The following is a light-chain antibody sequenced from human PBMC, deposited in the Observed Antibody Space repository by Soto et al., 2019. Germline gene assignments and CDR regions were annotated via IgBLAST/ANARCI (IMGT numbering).Light chain of an antibody. CDR3: SSYTRAKTVV. CDR2: DVI. V-gene: IGLV2-14*01. CDR1: SSDVGAYNY. J-gene: IGLJ2*01. Sequence: QSALTQPASVSGSPGQSITISCTGTSSDVGAYNYVSWHQQHPGKAPKLIIFDVIKRPSGVSNRFSGSKSGDTAALTIAGLQAEDEADDYCSSYTRAKTVVFGGGTQLTVL.